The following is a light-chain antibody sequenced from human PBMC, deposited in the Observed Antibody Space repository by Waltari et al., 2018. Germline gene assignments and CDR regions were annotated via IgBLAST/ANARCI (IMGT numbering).Light chain of an antibody. CDR3: QHHHIYPFT. CDR1: QSISSH. Sequence: DIQMTQSPSSLSASVGDRVTITCRASQSISSHLNWYQQKPGKAPRRLIYLTSNLQIGVPSGFSGSGSGTDFSLTISSLQPEDFATYYCQHHHIYPFTFGPGTKVDIK. CDR2: LTS. J-gene: IGKJ3*01. V-gene: IGKV1-39*01.